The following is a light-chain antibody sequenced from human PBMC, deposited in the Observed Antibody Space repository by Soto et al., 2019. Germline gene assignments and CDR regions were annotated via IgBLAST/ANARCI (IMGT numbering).Light chain of an antibody. CDR2: WAS. J-gene: IGKJ4*01. V-gene: IGKV4-1*01. CDR1: QSIFYSPNNKNF. CDR3: QQYYGSPLT. Sequence: DIVMTQSPDSLAVSLGERATINCKSSQSIFYSPNNKNFLAWYQQKPGQPPKLLIYWASTRESGVPDRFSGSESGTDFTLTISSLQAEDVAVYYCQQYYGSPLTFXGGTKVDIK.